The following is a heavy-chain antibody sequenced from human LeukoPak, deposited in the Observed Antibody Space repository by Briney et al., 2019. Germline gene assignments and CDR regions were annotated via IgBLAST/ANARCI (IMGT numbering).Heavy chain of an antibody. CDR2: MSDSGTA. J-gene: IGHJ4*02. Sequence: PSETLSLTCAVYGGSFSGYYLTWIRQPPGKGLEWIGTMSDSGTAYYNPSLQSRVTMSLDTSKNQFSLRLSSVTAADTAVYYCVRDHGSSSWFYYWGQGTVVTVSS. CDR3: VRDHGSSSWFYY. CDR1: GGSFSGYY. D-gene: IGHD6-13*01. V-gene: IGHV4-34*01.